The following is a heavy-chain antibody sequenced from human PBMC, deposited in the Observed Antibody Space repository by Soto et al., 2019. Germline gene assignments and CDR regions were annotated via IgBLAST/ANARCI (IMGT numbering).Heavy chain of an antibody. CDR3: ARAVGRVGSSSYRGAFYS. J-gene: IGHJ4*02. V-gene: IGHV1-2*04. CDR2: INPDTGGT. D-gene: IGHD1-26*01. Sequence: ASVKVSCKASGYTFTGYYIHWVRQAPGQGLEWMGWINPDTGGTDYPQKYQGLVTLTRDTPKTTAYMELSSLKSDDTAVYYCARAVGRVGSSSYRGAFYSWGQGTLVTVSS. CDR1: GYTFTGYY.